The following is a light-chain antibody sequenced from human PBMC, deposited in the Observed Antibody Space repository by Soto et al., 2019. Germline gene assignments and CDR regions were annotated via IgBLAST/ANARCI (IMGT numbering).Light chain of an antibody. CDR1: TSDDGSYSL. CDR2: EDS. J-gene: IGLJ1*01. CDR3: YSYAGSSIYV. V-gene: IGLV2-23*01. Sequence: SALTQPASVSWSPGQSITMSCTGTTSDDGSYSLLSWYQQHPGKAPKLMIYEDSKRPSGVSNRFSGSKSGNTASLTISGLQFEDEADYYCYSYAGSSIYVFGTGTKVTVL.